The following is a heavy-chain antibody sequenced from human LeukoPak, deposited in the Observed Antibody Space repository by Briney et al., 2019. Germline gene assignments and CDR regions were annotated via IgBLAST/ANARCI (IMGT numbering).Heavy chain of an antibody. Sequence: PGGSLRLSRAASGFTFSNYNMNWVRQAPGKGLEWHSYISSSSSTIYYADSVKGRFTISRDNARNSLYMQMNRQRAEDTAVYYCARDFLELSYWGPGTMVTVSS. CDR1: GFTFSNYN. CDR2: ISSSSSTI. J-gene: IGHJ4*02. D-gene: IGHD1-26*01. CDR3: ARDFLELSY. V-gene: IGHV3-48*01.